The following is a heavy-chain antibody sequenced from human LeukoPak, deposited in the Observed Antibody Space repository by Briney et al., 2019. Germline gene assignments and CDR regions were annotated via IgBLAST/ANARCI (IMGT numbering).Heavy chain of an antibody. CDR2: IYYSGST. D-gene: IGHD3-22*01. V-gene: IGHV4-59*08. CDR3: ARLPAGRRYYYDSSGPYTN. CDR1: GGSISSYY. Sequence: PSETLSLTCTVSGGSISSYYWSWIRQPPGKGLEWIGYIYYSGSTNYNPSLKSRVTISVDTSKNQFSLKLSFVTAADTAVYYCARLPAGRRYYYDSSGPYTNWGQGTLVTVSS. J-gene: IGHJ4*02.